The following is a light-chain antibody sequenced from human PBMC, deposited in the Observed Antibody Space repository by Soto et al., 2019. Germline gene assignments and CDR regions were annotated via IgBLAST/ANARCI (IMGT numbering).Light chain of an antibody. J-gene: IGKJ4*01. CDR3: QQYNNRPPLT. Sequence: EIVMTQSPATLSVSPGERATLSCRASQSVSSNLAWYQQKPGQAPRLLIYGASTRATAIPARFSGSGSGTEFTLTISSLQSEDFAVYYCQQYNNRPPLTFGGGTKVDIK. CDR2: GAS. CDR1: QSVSSN. V-gene: IGKV3-15*01.